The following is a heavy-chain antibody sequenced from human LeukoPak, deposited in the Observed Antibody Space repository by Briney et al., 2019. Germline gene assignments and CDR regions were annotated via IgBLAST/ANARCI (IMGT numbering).Heavy chain of an antibody. V-gene: IGHV4-39*07. J-gene: IGHJ6*03. CDR3: ARVPHCSSTTRCYLGGHHMDV. CDR1: GGSISSSSYY. D-gene: IGHD2-2*01. CDR2: IYYSGST. Sequence: SETLSLTCTVSGGSISSSSYYWGWIRQPPGKGLEWIVSIYYSGSTYYHPSLNSRVTISVDTSKNQFSLNLSSVTAADTAVYYCARVPHCSSTTRCYLGGHHMDVWGKGTTVAVSS.